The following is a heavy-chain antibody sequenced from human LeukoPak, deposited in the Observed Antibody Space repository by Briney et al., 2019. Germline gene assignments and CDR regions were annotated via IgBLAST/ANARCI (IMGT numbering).Heavy chain of an antibody. Sequence: PGVSLRLSCAASGFTFSSYGMHWVRQAPGKGLEWVAATWYDGSNKYYADSVKGRFTISRDNSKNTLFLQMNSLRAEDTAVYFCARGGHCSTTSCSNYDGMDVWGQGTTLTVSS. D-gene: IGHD2-2*01. V-gene: IGHV3-33*01. CDR2: TWYDGSNK. CDR3: ARGGHCSTTSCSNYDGMDV. J-gene: IGHJ6*02. CDR1: GFTFSSYG.